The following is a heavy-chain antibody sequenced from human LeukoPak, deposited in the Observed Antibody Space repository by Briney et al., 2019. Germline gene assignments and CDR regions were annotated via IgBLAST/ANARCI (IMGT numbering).Heavy chain of an antibody. J-gene: IGHJ4*02. CDR2: IYYSGST. D-gene: IGHD6-13*01. CDR1: GGSISSNY. CDR3: ARGQIPGIAAS. Sequence: SETLSLTCTVSGGSISSNYWSWIRQPPGKGLEWIGYIYYSGSTNYNPSLKSRVTISVDTSKNQFSLKLSSVTAADTAVYYCARGQIPGIAASWGQGTLVTVSS. V-gene: IGHV4-59*12.